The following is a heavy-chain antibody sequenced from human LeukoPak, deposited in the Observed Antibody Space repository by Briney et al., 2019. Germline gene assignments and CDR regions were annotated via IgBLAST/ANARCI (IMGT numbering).Heavy chain of an antibody. CDR3: AKGSSSGWPYFFDY. V-gene: IGHV3-23*01. D-gene: IGHD6-19*01. J-gene: IGHJ4*02. CDR2: ISGGSGSST. CDR1: GFTFSNYA. Sequence: GGSLRLSCAASGFTFSNYAMSWVRQAPGKGLEWFSAISGGSGSSTYYADAVKGRFTISRDNSKTTPYLEMNSLRAEDTAVYYCAKGSSSGWPYFFDYWGQGTLVTVSS.